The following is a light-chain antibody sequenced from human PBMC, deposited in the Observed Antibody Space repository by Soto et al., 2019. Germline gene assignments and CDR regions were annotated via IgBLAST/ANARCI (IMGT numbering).Light chain of an antibody. Sequence: EIMLTQSPATLSLSPGERATLSCRASQSVSSYLLWYQQKPGQTPRLLIYDASNRATGIPARFSGSGSETDFTLTISSLEPEDFAVYYCQHRMNWPLTFGQGTRLEIK. CDR2: DAS. CDR3: QHRMNWPLT. J-gene: IGKJ5*01. V-gene: IGKV3-11*01. CDR1: QSVSSY.